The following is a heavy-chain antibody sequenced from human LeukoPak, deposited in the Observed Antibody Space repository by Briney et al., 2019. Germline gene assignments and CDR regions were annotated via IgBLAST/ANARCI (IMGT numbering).Heavy chain of an antibody. V-gene: IGHV7-4-1*02. J-gene: IGHJ5*02. CDR2: INTNSGNP. CDR1: GYTFISYA. CDR3: ARGSTYWYVDWFDP. Sequence: ASVKVSCKASGYTFISYAMNWVRQAPGQGLEWMGWINTNSGNPTYAQGFTGRFVFSLDTSVSTAYLQISSLKTEDTAVYYCARGSTYWYVDWFDPWGQGTLVTVSS. D-gene: IGHD2-2*01.